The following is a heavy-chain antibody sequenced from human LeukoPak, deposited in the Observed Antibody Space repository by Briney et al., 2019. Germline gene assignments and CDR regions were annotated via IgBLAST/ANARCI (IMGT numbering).Heavy chain of an antibody. J-gene: IGHJ5*02. CDR1: GFTFSSSA. CDR2: IVVGSGNT. CDR3: AAVTFWSSQNPGDNWFDP. V-gene: IGHV1-58*01. D-gene: IGHD3-3*01. Sequence: SVKVPCKASGFTFSSSAVQWVRQARGQRLEWIGWIVVGSGNTNYEQKFQERVTITRDMSTSTAHMELSSLRSEDTAIYYCAAVTFWSSQNPGDNWFDPWGQGTLVTVSS.